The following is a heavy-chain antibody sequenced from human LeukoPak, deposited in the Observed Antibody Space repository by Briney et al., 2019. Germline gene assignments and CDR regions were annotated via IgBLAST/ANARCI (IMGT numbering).Heavy chain of an antibody. CDR2: ISASGGST. V-gene: IGHV3-23*01. CDR3: AKHLQGYCSSANCYARAFDI. Sequence: PGGSLRLSCAASGFTFSTYGMSWVRQAPGKGLEWVSAISASGGSTYHADSVKGRFTMSRANSKNTLYLQVNSLRVEDTAVYYCAKHLQGYCSSANCYARAFDIWGQGTMVTVSS. CDR1: GFTFSTYG. J-gene: IGHJ3*02. D-gene: IGHD2-2*01.